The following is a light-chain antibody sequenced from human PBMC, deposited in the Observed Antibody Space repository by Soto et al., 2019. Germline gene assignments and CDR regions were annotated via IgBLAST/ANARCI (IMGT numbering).Light chain of an antibody. Sequence: AIRMTQSPSSFSASTGDRVTITCRASRGISSYLAWYQQKPGKAPKLLIYAASTLQSGVPSRFSGSGSGTDFTLTISCLRSEDFATYYCQQYYSYPWTFGQGTKVDIK. CDR1: RGISSY. J-gene: IGKJ1*01. CDR2: AAS. V-gene: IGKV1-8*01. CDR3: QQYYSYPWT.